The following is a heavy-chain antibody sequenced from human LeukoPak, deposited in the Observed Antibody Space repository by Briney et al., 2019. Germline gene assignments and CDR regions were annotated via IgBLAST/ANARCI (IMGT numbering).Heavy chain of an antibody. CDR3: AKEAWGVWEPTTFDY. CDR1: GFTFSSYS. Sequence: GGSLRLSCAASGFTFSSYSMNWVRQAPGKGLEWVSSISSSSSYIYYADSVKGRFTISRDNAKNSLYLQMNSLRAEDTAVYYCAKEAWGVWEPTTFDYWGQGTLVTVSS. V-gene: IGHV3-21*04. D-gene: IGHD1-26*01. J-gene: IGHJ4*02. CDR2: ISSSSSYI.